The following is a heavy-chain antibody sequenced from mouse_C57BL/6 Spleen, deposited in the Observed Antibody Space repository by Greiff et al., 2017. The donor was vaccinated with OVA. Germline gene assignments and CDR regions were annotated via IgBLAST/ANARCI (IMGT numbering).Heavy chain of an antibody. CDR2: ISSGGDYI. J-gene: IGHJ3*01. Sequence: EVQGVESGEGLVKPGGSLKLSCAASGFTFSSYAMSWVRQTPEKRLEWVAYISSGGDYIYYADTVKGRFTISRDNARNTLYLQMSSLKSEDTAMYYCTRERGSNEPFAYWGQGTLVTVSA. V-gene: IGHV5-9-1*02. D-gene: IGHD2-5*01. CDR3: TRERGSNEPFAY. CDR1: GFTFSSYA.